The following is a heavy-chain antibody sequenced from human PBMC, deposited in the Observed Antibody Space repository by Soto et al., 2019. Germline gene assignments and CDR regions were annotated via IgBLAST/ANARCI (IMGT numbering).Heavy chain of an antibody. D-gene: IGHD3-10*01. CDR1: GGSISSGGYY. J-gene: IGHJ5*02. CDR2: IYYSGST. CDR3: ARDRTYGSGSYYPNQDNWFDP. Sequence: PSETLALTCTVSGGSISSGGYYWTWIRQHSGKGLEWIGYIYYSGSTYYNPSLKSRVTISVDTSKNQFSLKLSSVTAADTAVYYCARDRTYGSGSYYPNQDNWFDPWGQGTLVTVSS. V-gene: IGHV4-31*03.